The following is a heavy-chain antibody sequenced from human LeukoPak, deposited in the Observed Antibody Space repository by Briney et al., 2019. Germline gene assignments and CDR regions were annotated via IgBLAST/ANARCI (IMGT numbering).Heavy chain of an antibody. J-gene: IGHJ4*02. CDR3: ARGGGDWNYVHY. CDR2: ISTSGGTR. Sequence: GGSLRLSCAASGFTFSSYTMNWVRQAAGKGLEWVSYISTSGGTRFYADSVKGRFTISRDNAKNSLYLQMNSLRAEDTAVYYCARGGGDWNYVHYWGQGTLVTVSS. V-gene: IGHV3-48*01. D-gene: IGHD3/OR15-3a*01. CDR1: GFTFSSYT.